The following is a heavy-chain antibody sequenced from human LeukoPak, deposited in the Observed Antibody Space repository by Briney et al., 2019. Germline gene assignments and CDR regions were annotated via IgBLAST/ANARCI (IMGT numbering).Heavy chain of an antibody. CDR3: ARSLRQGYFDL. CDR2: ISAYNGNT. J-gene: IGHJ2*01. V-gene: IGHV1-18*04. CDR1: GYTFTGYY. Sequence: ASVKVSCKASGYTFTGYYMHWVRQAPGQGLEWMGWISAYNGNTNYAQKLQGRVTMTTDTSTSTAYMELRSLRSDDTAVYYCARSLRQGYFDLWGRGTLVTVSS.